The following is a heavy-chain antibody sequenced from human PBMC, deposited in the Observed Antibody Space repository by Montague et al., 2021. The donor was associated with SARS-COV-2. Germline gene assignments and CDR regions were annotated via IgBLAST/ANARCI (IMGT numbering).Heavy chain of an antibody. Sequence: SETLSLTCAVYGGSFSGYYWSWVRQPPGKELEWMGEINHSGSTKYNPSLKSRVTISVDTSKNQFSLKLSSVTAADTAVYYCARGTKRLFTYDYDSGGYASDYWGQGTLVTVSS. J-gene: IGHJ4*02. CDR3: ARGTKRLFTYDYDSGGYASDY. CDR2: INHSGST. CDR1: GGSFSGYY. V-gene: IGHV4-34*01. D-gene: IGHD3-22*01.